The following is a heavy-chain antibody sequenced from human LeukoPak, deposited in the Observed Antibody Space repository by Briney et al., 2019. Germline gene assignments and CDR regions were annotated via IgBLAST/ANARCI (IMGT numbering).Heavy chain of an antibody. CDR3: ATGLGGYPLPFDY. Sequence: AASVKVSCNVSGYTLSKLSMHWVRQAPGKGLEWMGGFDPERSETIYAQKLRGRVTMTEDTSTETAYMELSALRSEDTAVYYCATGLGGYPLPFDYWGQGTLVTVSS. CDR2: FDPERSET. J-gene: IGHJ4*02. CDR1: GYTLSKLS. V-gene: IGHV1-24*01. D-gene: IGHD3-16*01.